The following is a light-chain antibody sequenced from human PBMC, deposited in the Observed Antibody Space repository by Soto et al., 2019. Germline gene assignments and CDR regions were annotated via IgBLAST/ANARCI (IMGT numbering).Light chain of an antibody. Sequence: QSVLTQPASVSGSPGQSITISCTGTSSDVGGYNYVSWYQQHPGKAPKLMIYDVSNRPSGVSDRFSGSKSANTASLTISGLQAEDEADYYCSSYSSTSTWVFGGGNKLTVL. V-gene: IGLV2-14*01. CDR3: SSYSSTSTWV. CDR1: SSDVGGYNY. J-gene: IGLJ3*02. CDR2: DVS.